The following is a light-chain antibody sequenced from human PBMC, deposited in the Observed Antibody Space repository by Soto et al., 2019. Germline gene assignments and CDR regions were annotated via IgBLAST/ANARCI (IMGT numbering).Light chain of an antibody. Sequence: QSVLTQPASVSGSAEQSITISCTGTSSDVGGYNYVSWYQHHPGKAPKLMIYEVSSRPSGVSYRFSGSKSGNTASLTISGLQADDEAEYYCSSYTSSSTLLLFGTGTKVTVL. CDR2: EVS. V-gene: IGLV2-14*01. CDR1: SSDVGGYNY. CDR3: SSYTSSSTLLL. J-gene: IGLJ1*01.